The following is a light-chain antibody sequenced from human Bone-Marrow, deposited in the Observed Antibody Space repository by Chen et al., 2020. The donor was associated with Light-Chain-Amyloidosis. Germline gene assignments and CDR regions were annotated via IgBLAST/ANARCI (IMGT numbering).Light chain of an antibody. Sequence: SYVLTQPSSVSVAPGQTATIACWGNNIGSTSVHWYQRTPGPPPLLVVYDDSYRPSGIPERLSGSNSGNTATLTISRVEAGDEADYYCQVWDRSSDRPVFGGGTKLTVL. J-gene: IGLJ3*02. CDR3: QVWDRSSDRPV. V-gene: IGLV3-21*02. CDR2: DDS. CDR1: NIGSTS.